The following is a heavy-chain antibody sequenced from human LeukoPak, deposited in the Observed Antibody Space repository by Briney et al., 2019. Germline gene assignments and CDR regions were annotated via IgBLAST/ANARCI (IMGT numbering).Heavy chain of an antibody. V-gene: IGHV3-30*01. D-gene: IGHD2/OR15-2a*01. CDR2: ISYEGSNK. Sequence: PGGSLRLSCAASGFTFSSYAMHWLRQAPGKGLEWVAVISYEGSNKYYADSVKGRFTISRDNSKNTLYLQTNSLRAEDTAVYYCARDPTSKAFVFPRQERDYYTDVWGKGTTVTVSS. CDR3: ARDPTSKAFVFPRQERDYYTDV. J-gene: IGHJ6*03. CDR1: GFTFSSYA.